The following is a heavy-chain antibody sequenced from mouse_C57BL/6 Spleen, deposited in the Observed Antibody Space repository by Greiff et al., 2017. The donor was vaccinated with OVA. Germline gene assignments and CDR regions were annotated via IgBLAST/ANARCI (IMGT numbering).Heavy chain of an antibody. J-gene: IGHJ3*01. V-gene: IGHV14-1*01. CDR3: TRGLLRAFAY. Sequence: VQLQQSGAELVRPGASVKLSCTASGFNIQDYYMHWVKQRPEQGLEWIGRIDPEDGDTDYAPKFQGKATMSADTSSNTAYLQLSSLTSEDTAVYYCTRGLLRAFAYWGQGTLVTVSA. CDR2: IDPEDGDT. D-gene: IGHD1-1*01. CDR1: GFNIQDYY.